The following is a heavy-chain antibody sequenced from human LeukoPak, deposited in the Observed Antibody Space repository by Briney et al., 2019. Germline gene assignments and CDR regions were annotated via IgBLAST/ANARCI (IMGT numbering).Heavy chain of an antibody. CDR1: GFTFSSYA. J-gene: IGHJ6*03. V-gene: IGHV3-23*01. D-gene: IGHD3-16*02. Sequence: GGSLRLSCAASGFTFSSYAMSWVRQAPGKGLEWVSAISGSGGSTYYADSVKGRFTISRDNSKNTLYLQMNSLRAEDTAVYYCAKVVHYDYVWGSYRYNFNYMDVWGKGTTVTISS. CDR2: ISGSGGST. CDR3: AKVVHYDYVWGSYRYNFNYMDV.